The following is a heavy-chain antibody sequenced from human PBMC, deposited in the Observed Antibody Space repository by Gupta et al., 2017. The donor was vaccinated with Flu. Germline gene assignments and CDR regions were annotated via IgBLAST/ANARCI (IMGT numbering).Heavy chain of an antibody. J-gene: IGHJ3*02. V-gene: IGHV4-34*01. CDR3: ARGGILVKLEATEAGAFDI. Sequence: SRVTISVDTSKNQFSLKLSSVTAADTAVYYCARGGILVKLEATEAGAFDIWGQGTMVTVSS. D-gene: IGHD1-1*01.